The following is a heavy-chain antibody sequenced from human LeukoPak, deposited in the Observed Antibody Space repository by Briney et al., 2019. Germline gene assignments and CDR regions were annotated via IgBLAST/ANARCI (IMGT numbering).Heavy chain of an antibody. CDR3: STEPPMRYFDWLWT. J-gene: IGHJ5*02. CDR2: FDPKDGET. V-gene: IGHV1-24*01. D-gene: IGHD3-9*01. CDR1: GDTLTELS. Sequence: ASGKVSRKVSGDTLTELSMHWVRQAPGKGLEWMGGFDPKDGETIYAQKFQGRVTMTEDTSTDTAYMELSSLGSEDTAFYYCSTEPPMRYFDWLWTWGQGTLVTVSS.